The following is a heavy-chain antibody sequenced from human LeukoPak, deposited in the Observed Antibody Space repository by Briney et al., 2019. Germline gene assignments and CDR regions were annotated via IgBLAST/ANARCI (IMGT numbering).Heavy chain of an antibody. Sequence: ASVKVSCTVSGYTLTELSMHWVRQAPGKGLEWMGGFDPEDGETIYAQKFQGRVTMTEDTSTDTAYMELSSLRSEDAAEYYCATDGSVAGDTDYWGQGTLVTVSS. CDR3: ATDGSVAGDTDY. D-gene: IGHD6-19*01. CDR2: FDPEDGET. CDR1: GYTLTELS. V-gene: IGHV1-24*01. J-gene: IGHJ4*02.